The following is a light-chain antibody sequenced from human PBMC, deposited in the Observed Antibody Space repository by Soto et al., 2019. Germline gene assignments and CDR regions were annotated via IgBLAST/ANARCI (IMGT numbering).Light chain of an antibody. CDR2: GAS. V-gene: IGKV3-20*01. CDR1: QSVSSSY. J-gene: IGKJ1*01. Sequence: EIVLTQSPGTLSLSPGERATLSCRASQSVSSSYLAWYQQKPGQAPRLLIYGASSRATGIPDRFSGSGSGTDFTLTISRLAHEDFAVYYCQQYGRSPGTFGQGTKVEIK. CDR3: QQYGRSPGT.